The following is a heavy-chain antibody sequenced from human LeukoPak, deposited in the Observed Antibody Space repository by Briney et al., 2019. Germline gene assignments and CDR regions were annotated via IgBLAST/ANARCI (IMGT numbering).Heavy chain of an antibody. Sequence: PSQTLSLTCTVSGGSISSGDYYWSWIRQPPGKGLEWIGYIYYSGSTNYNPSLKSRVTISVDTSKNHFSLKLSSVTAADTAVYYCARHASVTPEYYYGMDVWGQGTTVTVSS. D-gene: IGHD4-17*01. CDR2: IYYSGST. J-gene: IGHJ6*02. V-gene: IGHV4-30-4*01. CDR1: GGSISSGDYY. CDR3: ARHASVTPEYYYGMDV.